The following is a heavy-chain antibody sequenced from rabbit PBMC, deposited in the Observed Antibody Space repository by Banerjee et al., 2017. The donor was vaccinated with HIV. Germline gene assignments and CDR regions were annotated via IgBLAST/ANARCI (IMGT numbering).Heavy chain of an antibody. CDR3: ARDGSGWGANFNL. Sequence: QSLEESGGGLVQPEGSLTLTCTASGFSFSSSYYMCWVRQAPGKGLELIACIYFSTGSTWYASWVNGRFTVSRSTSLDTVTLQLNSLTAADTATYFCARDGSGWGANFNLWGPGTLVTV. V-gene: IGHV1S43*01. CDR1: GFSFSSSYY. CDR2: IYFSTGST. D-gene: IGHD4-1*01. J-gene: IGHJ4*01.